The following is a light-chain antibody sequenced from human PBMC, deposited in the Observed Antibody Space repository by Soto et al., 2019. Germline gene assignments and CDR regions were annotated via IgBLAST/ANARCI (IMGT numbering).Light chain of an antibody. CDR3: QQYNNWPVT. CDR1: QSVSSN. CDR2: GAS. Sequence: EIVMTQSPATLSVSPGERATLSCRASQSVSSNLAWYQQKPGQAPRLLIYGASTRATGIPARSSGSGSGTEFTLTISSLQSEDFAVYYCQQYNNWPVTFGQGTKV. V-gene: IGKV3-15*01. J-gene: IGKJ1*01.